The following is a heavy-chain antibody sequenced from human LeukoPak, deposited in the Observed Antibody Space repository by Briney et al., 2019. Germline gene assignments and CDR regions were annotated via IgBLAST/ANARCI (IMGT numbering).Heavy chain of an antibody. CDR3: ARGQRALTDFDY. V-gene: IGHV4-34*01. CDR2: INHSGST. Sequence: KPSETLSLTCAVYGGSFSGYYWSWIRQPPGKGLEWIGEINHSGSTNYNPSLKSRVTISVDTSKNQFSLKLSSVTAADTAVYYCARGQRALTDFDYWGQGTLVTLSS. CDR1: GGSFSGYY. J-gene: IGHJ4*02.